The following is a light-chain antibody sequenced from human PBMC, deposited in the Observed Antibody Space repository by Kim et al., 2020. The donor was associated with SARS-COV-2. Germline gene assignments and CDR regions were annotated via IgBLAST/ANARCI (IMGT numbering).Light chain of an antibody. J-gene: IGLJ3*02. Sequence: GQGVTISCSGSISNIVSNVVNWYQQLPGTAPKLLMYSNDYRPSGVPDRFSGSKSGTSASLAISGLQSEDEADYYCAAWDDSLKGSVFGGGTQLTVL. V-gene: IGLV1-44*01. CDR1: ISNIVSNV. CDR3: AAWDDSLKGSV. CDR2: SND.